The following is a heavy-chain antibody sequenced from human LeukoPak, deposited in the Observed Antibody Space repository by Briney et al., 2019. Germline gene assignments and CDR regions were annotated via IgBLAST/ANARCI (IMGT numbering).Heavy chain of an antibody. V-gene: IGHV3-23*01. D-gene: IGHD3-22*01. Sequence: GGSLRLSCAASGFTFSIYAMSWVRQAPGEGLQWVSSITSIGDGTYYADSVKGRFTISRDNSENMLYLQTNSLRVEDTAVYFCAKDRPNYYGSNGHYYRRDGDYWGQGTLVTVSS. J-gene: IGHJ4*02. CDR1: GFTFSIYA. CDR2: ITSIGDGT. CDR3: AKDRPNYYGSNGHYYRRDGDY.